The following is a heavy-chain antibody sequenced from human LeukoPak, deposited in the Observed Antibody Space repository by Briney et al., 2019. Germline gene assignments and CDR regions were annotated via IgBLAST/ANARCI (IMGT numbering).Heavy chain of an antibody. D-gene: IGHD3-10*01. CDR3: ARDRSWFGEFGY. V-gene: IGHV1-69*04. CDR1: GGTFSSYA. CDR2: IIPILGIA. Sequence: SVKVSCKASGGTFSSYAISWVRQAPGQGLEWMGRIIPILGIANYAQKFQGRVTITADKSTSTAYMELSSLRSEDTAVYYCARDRSWFGEFGYWGQGTLVTVSS. J-gene: IGHJ4*02.